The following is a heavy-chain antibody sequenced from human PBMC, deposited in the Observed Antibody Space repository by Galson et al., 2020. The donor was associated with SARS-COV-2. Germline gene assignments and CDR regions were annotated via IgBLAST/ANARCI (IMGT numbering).Heavy chain of an antibody. CDR1: GFTFSSYS. CDR2: ISGTSTNI. Sequence: GESLKISCAASGFTFSSYSMNWVRQAPGKGLEWVSSISGTSTNIYYADSVKGRFTISRDNAKNSLYLQMNSLGTEDRAVYYCTRERGYSYGYSDYWGQGTLVTVSS. CDR3: TRERGYSYGYSDY. V-gene: IGHV3-21*06. D-gene: IGHD5-18*01. J-gene: IGHJ4*02.